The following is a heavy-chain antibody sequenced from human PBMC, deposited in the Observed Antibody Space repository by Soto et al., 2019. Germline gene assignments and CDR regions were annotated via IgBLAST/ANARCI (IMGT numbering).Heavy chain of an antibody. J-gene: IGHJ6*02. CDR2: IRASTHGGTT. CDR1: GFTSDDYDYA. Sequence: PGGPLRFSCTLSGFTSDDYDYALMWVRQAPGWGLQWLGLIRASTHGGTTEYAASVRGRYTIARDDSIHVTAVHMKSQKTDDNSVYYCSSDGGFYGLDVWGQGTTVTVSS. V-gene: IGHV3-49*04. D-gene: IGHD3-16*01. CDR3: SSDGGFYGLDV.